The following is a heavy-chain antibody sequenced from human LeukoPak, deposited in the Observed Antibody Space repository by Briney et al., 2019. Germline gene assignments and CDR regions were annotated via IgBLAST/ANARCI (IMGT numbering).Heavy chain of an antibody. CDR1: GFTFSNYW. Sequence: PGGSLRLSCAGSGFTFSNYWMSWVRQAPGKGLEWVANIKGDGSEEYYVESVKGRFSISRDNAKNALYLQMNSLRIEDTAMYYCEAYGSVWGQGTLVAVSS. D-gene: IGHD3-10*01. CDR2: IKGDGSEE. V-gene: IGHV3-7*03. CDR3: EAYGSV. J-gene: IGHJ4*02.